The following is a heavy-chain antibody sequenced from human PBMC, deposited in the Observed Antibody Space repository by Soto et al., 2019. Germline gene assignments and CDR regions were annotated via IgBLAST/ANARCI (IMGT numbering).Heavy chain of an antibody. V-gene: IGHV4-59*08. CDR3: ARRYGDCFDE. CDR1: GVSISSYY. Sequence: SDTLSLTCTVSGVSISSYYWSWIRQPPGKGLEWIGYIYYSGSTNYNPSLKSRVTISVDTSKNQFSLKLSSVTAADTAVYYCARRYGDCFDEWGQGTLVNVSS. D-gene: IGHD4-17*01. CDR2: IYYSGST. J-gene: IGHJ4*02.